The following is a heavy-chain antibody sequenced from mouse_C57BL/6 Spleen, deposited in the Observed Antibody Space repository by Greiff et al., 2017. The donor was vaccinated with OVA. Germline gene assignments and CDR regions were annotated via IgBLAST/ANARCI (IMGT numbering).Heavy chain of an antibody. V-gene: IGHV1-15*01. Sequence: VQLQESGAELVRPGASVTLSCKASGYTFTDYEMPWVKQTPVHGLEWIGALDPETGGTAYNQKFQGKAILTADKSSSTAYMELRSLTSEDSAVYYCTRWRLLRYYYAMDYWGQGTSVTVSS. CDR2: LDPETGGT. D-gene: IGHD2-3*01. CDR3: TRWRLLRYYYAMDY. CDR1: GYTFTDYE. J-gene: IGHJ4*01.